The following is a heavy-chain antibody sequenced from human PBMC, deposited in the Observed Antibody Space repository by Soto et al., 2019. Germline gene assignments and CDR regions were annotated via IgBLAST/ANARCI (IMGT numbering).Heavy chain of an antibody. CDR2: ISGSGGSI. CDR3: ASGGTFDY. D-gene: IGHD1-1*01. Sequence: GGFLRVCCTASGFTFRSHAMIRVRQAPGKGLEWVSAISGSGGSIYYADSVKGRFTISRDNSKNTLYLQMNSLRAEDTAVYYCASGGTFDYWGQGTLVTVSS. CDR1: GFTFRSHA. V-gene: IGHV3-23*01. J-gene: IGHJ4*02.